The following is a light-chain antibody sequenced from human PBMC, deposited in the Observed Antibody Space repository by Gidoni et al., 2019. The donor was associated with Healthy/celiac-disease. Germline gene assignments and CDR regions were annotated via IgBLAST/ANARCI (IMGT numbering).Light chain of an antibody. Sequence: DIQMTQSPSSLSAPVGDRVTITCRASQSISSYLNWYQQKPGKAPKLLIYAASSLQSGVPSRFSGSGSGTDFTLTISSLQPEDFATYYCQQSYSTPRAWTFGQXTKVEIK. J-gene: IGKJ1*01. CDR2: AAS. CDR3: QQSYSTPRAWT. V-gene: IGKV1-39*01. CDR1: QSISSY.